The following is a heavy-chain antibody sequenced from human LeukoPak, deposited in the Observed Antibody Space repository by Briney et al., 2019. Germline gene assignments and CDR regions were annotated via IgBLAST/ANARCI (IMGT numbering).Heavy chain of an antibody. D-gene: IGHD1-1*01. J-gene: IGHJ4*02. CDR1: GLTFSDYY. V-gene: IGHV3-11*01. Sequence: GGSLRLSCAASGLTFSDYYMSWVRQAPGKGLEWISYISTSSTVEYYADSVKGRFTISRDDAKNSLYLQMSSLRAEDTAIYYCAKDRATGYHYFDIWGQGTLVTVSS. CDR3: AKDRATGYHYFDI. CDR2: ISTSSTVE.